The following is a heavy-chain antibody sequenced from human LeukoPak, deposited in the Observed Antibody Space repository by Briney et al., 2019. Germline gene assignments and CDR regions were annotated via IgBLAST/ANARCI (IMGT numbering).Heavy chain of an antibody. V-gene: IGHV1-2*02. Sequence: ASVKVSCKASGYTFTDYYLHWVRQAPGQGLEWMGWINPNSGGINYAQKFQGRVTMTRDTSISTAYMELSRLRSDDTAVYYCATGRDFGSWFDPWGQGTLVTVSS. CDR3: ATGRDFGSWFDP. J-gene: IGHJ5*02. CDR2: INPNSGGI. CDR1: GYTFTDYY. D-gene: IGHD1-1*01.